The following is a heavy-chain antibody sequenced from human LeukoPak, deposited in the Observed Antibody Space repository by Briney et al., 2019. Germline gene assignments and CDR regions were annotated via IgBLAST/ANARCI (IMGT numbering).Heavy chain of an antibody. D-gene: IGHD3-10*01. J-gene: IGHJ5*02. Sequence: ASVTVSFTAAAYTFSSYDINWVRQAEGQGNEWQGWTNPISGATGSAQEFRVRGTITRDSAITKAFMELRRMRSNDQDMYYYSRVKRFPSVWFARWGQGTLVSVSS. CDR3: SRVKRFPSVWFAR. V-gene: IGHV1-8*01. CDR1: AYTFSSYD. CDR2: TNPISGAT.